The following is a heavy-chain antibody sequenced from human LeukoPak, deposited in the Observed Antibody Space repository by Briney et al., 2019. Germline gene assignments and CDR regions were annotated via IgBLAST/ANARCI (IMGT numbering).Heavy chain of an antibody. CDR3: AGLAAAGTDY. CDR2: MSPNSGNT. J-gene: IGHJ4*02. V-gene: IGHV1-8*01. CDR1: GYTFTSYD. D-gene: IGHD6-13*01. Sequence: ASVKVSCRASGYTFTSYDINWVRQATGQGLEWMGWMSPNSGNTGYAQKFQGRVTMTRNTAISTAYMELSSLRSEDTAVYYCAGLAAAGTDYWGQGTLVTVSS.